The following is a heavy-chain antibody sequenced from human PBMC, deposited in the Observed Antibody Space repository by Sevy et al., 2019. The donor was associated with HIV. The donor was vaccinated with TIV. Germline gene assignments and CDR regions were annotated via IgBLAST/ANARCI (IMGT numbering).Heavy chain of an antibody. CDR3: TTDSLRYFDWLLSHDAFDI. CDR2: IKSKTDDGTT. J-gene: IGHJ3*02. V-gene: IGHV3-15*01. CDR1: GFTFSNAW. Sequence: GGSLRLSCAASGFTFSNAWMSWVRQAPGKGLEWVGRIKSKTDDGTTDYAAPVKGRFTISRDDSKNTLYLQMNSLKTEDTAVYYCTTDSLRYFDWLLSHDAFDIWGQGTMVTVSS. D-gene: IGHD3-9*01.